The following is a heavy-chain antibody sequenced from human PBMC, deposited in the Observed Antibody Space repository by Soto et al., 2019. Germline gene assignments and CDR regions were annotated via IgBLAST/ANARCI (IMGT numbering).Heavy chain of an antibody. CDR3: ARDRIEEASYYYYGMDV. CDR1: GYTFTSYY. V-gene: IGHV1-46*01. Sequence: ASVKVSCKASGYTFTSYYMHWVRQAPGQGLEWMGIINPSGGSTSYAQKFQGRVTMTRDTSTSTVYMELSSLRSEDTAVYYCARDRIEEASYYYYGMDVWGQGTTVTVSS. J-gene: IGHJ6*02. CDR2: INPSGGST.